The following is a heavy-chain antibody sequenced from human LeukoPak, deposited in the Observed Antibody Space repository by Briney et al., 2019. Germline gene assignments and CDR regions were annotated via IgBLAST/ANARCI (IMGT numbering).Heavy chain of an antibody. CDR2: ISGSGDST. CDR3: AKGLIVGNGNCFDP. CDR1: DLTFRGIV. V-gene: IGHV3-23*01. J-gene: IGHJ5*02. D-gene: IGHD3-22*01. Sequence: GGPLRSSCPAPDLTFRGIVLTGSGRPPGKGREWSPRISGSGDSTYYADSVKGRFTISRDNSKNTLYVQMNSLRAEDTAVYYCAKGLIVGNGNCFDPWGQGTLVTVSS.